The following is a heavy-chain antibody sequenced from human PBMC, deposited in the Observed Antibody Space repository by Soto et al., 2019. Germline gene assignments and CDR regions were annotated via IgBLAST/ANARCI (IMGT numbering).Heavy chain of an antibody. CDR1: GFTFSSYA. V-gene: IGHV3-23*01. CDR2: ISGSGGST. CDR3: AKGVDIVVVPAAISGYFVY. J-gene: IGHJ4*02. Sequence: GSLRLSCAASGFTFSSYAMSWVRQAPGKGLEWVSAISGSGGSTYYADSVKGRFTISRDNSKNTLYLQMNSLRAEDTAVYYCAKGVDIVVVPAAISGYFVYWGQGTLVTVSS. D-gene: IGHD2-2*02.